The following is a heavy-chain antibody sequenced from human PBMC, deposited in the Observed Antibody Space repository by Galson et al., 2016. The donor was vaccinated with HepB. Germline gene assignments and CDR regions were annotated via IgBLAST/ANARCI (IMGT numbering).Heavy chain of an antibody. D-gene: IGHD1-26*01. CDR2: INIVDNFR. CDR3: ARSVAKWEPLEH. J-gene: IGHJ4*02. CDR1: GYTFSQFG. V-gene: IGHV1-3*04. Sequence: SVKVSCKASGYTFSQFGIHWVRQAPGHRLEWMGWINIVDNFRKYSQKFQGRFTISRDKARNPVYLQMNSLRGDDAAVYYCARSVAKWEPLEHWGQGTLVTVSS.